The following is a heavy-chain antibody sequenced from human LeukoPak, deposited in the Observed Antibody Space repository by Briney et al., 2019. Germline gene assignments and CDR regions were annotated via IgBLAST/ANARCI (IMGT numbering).Heavy chain of an antibody. Sequence: GGSLRLSCAASGFTFSSYGMSWVRQAPGKGLEWVSAISGSGGSTYYADSVRGRFTISRDNSKNTLYLQMNSLRAEDTAVYYCAIRSSSWIDYWGQGTLVTVSS. J-gene: IGHJ4*02. D-gene: IGHD6-13*01. CDR3: AIRSSSWIDY. CDR2: ISGSGGST. CDR1: GFTFSSYG. V-gene: IGHV3-23*01.